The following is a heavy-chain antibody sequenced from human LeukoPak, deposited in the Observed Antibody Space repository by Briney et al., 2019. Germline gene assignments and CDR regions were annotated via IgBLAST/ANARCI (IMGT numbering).Heavy chain of an antibody. CDR1: GFTFSSYS. Sequence: PGGSLRLSCAASGFTFSSYSMNWVRQTPGKGLEWVSYISGSSSVIYYADSVKGRFTISRDNTKNSLYLQMNSLRAEDTAVYYCVGGDYWGQGTLVTVSS. CDR2: ISGSSSVI. CDR3: VGGDY. J-gene: IGHJ4*02. V-gene: IGHV3-48*04.